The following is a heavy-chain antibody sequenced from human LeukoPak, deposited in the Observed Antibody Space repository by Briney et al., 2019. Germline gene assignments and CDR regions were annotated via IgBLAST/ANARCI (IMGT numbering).Heavy chain of an antibody. CDR1: GFTFDDYA. V-gene: IGHV3-9*01. CDR2: ISWNSGSI. CDR3: ARDAPYYDFWSGPLFDP. J-gene: IGHJ5*02. Sequence: GRSLRLSCAASGFTFDDYAMHWVRQAPGKGLEWVSGISWNSGSIGYADSVKGRFTISRDNAKNTLYLQMNSLRAEDTAVYYCARDAPYYDFWSGPLFDPWGQGTLVTVSS. D-gene: IGHD3-3*01.